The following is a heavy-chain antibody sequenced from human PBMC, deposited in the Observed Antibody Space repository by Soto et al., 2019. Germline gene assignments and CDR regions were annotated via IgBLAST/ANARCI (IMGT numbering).Heavy chain of an antibody. J-gene: IGHJ4*02. CDR1: GFTFSSSA. CDR2: ITGSGGIT. CDR3: AKLVRD. Sequence: VQLLESGGGLVQPGGSLRLSCAASGFTFSSSALSWVRQAPGKGLEWVSVITGSGGITYYADSVKGRFTVSSAISKNTLYLQMNSLRAEDTAIYYCAKLVRDWGQGTLVTVSS. V-gene: IGHV3-23*01.